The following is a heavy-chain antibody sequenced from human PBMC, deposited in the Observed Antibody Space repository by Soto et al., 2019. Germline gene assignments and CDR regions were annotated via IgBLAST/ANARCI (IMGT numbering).Heavy chain of an antibody. J-gene: IGHJ6*02. D-gene: IGHD2-2*01. CDR2: IYPGDSDT. CDR3: ARGAYCSSTSCEGYYYYGMDV. Sequence: GESLKISCKGSGYSFTSYWIGWVRQMPGKGLEWMGIIYPGDSDTRYSPSFQGQVTISADKSISTAYLQWSSLKASDTAMYYCARGAYCSSTSCEGYYYYGMDVWGQGTTVTVSS. CDR1: GYSFTSYW. V-gene: IGHV5-51*01.